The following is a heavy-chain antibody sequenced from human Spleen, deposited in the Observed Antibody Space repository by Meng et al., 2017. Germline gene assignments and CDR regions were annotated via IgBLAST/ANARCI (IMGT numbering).Heavy chain of an antibody. CDR3: TNDRLNH. Sequence: VQRGEAGGGLARPGGVLGVSCAAFGLTFIGHWMHWVRQGPGKGLVWVSRINPDRTIKTYADSVKGRFTISRDNAKNTLYLQMNSLRAEDTAIYYCTNDRLNHWGQGTLVTVSS. D-gene: IGHD1-1*01. V-gene: IGHV3-74*03. CDR2: INPDRTIK. J-gene: IGHJ1*01. CDR1: GLTFIGHW.